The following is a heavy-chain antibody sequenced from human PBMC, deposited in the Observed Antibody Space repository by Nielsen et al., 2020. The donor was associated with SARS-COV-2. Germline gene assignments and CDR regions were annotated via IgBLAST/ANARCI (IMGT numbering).Heavy chain of an antibody. D-gene: IGHD4-17*01. J-gene: IGHJ3*02. CDR1: GYTFTSYY. V-gene: IGHV1-46*01. CDR3: ARDRDYGDYFFHAFDI. CDR2: INPSGGST. Sequence: ASVKVSCKASGYTFTSYYMHWVRQAPGQGLEWMGIINPSGGSTSYAQKFQGRVTMTRDTSTSTVYMDLSSLRSEDTAVYYCARDRDYGDYFFHAFDIWGQGTMVTVSS.